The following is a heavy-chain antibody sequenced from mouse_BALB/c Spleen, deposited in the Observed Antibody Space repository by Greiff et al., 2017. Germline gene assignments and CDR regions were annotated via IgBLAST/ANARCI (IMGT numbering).Heavy chain of an antibody. CDR2: ISTYYGDA. CDR3: ASGEDGYYAMDY. D-gene: IGHD2-3*01. V-gene: IGHV1S137*01. J-gene: IGHJ4*01. Sequence: VQLVESGAELVRPGVSVKISCKGSGYTFTDYAMHWVKQSHAKSLEWIGVISTYYGDASYNQKFKGKATMTVDKSSSTAYMELARLTSEDSAIYYCASGEDGYYAMDYWGQGTSVTVSS. CDR1: GYTFTDYA.